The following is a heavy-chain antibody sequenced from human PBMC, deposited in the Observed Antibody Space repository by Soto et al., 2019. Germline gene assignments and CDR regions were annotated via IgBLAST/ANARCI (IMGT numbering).Heavy chain of an antibody. J-gene: IGHJ2*01. CDR2: IYTSGST. D-gene: IGHD4-17*01. Sequence: QVQLQESGPGLVKPSETLSLTCTVSGGSISSYYWSWIRQPAGKGLEWIGRIYTSGSTNYNPSLKSRVTMSVDTSKHQFSLKLSSVTAADTAVYYCARDPTYGDYSRGDWYFDLWGRGTLVTVSS. CDR1: GGSISSYY. CDR3: ARDPTYGDYSRGDWYFDL. V-gene: IGHV4-4*07.